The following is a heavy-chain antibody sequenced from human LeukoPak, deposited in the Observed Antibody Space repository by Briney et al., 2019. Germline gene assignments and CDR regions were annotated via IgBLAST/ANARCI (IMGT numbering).Heavy chain of an antibody. V-gene: IGHV3-20*04. CDR2: INWNGGST. CDR3: AREWGTGYSSSWFDY. D-gene: IGHD6-13*01. J-gene: IGHJ4*02. Sequence: GGSLRLSCAASGFTFDDYGMSWVRQAPGKGLEWVSGINWNGGSTGYADSVKGRLTISRDNAKNSLYLQMNSLRAEDTALYYCAREWGTGYSSSWFDYWGQGTLVTVSS. CDR1: GFTFDDYG.